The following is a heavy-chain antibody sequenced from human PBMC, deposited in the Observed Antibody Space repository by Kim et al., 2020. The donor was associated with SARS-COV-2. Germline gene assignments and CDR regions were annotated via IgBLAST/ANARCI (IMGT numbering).Heavy chain of an antibody. D-gene: IGHD3-10*01. CDR3: ARGHYYGSGSYTHFDY. V-gene: IGHV3-11*06. CDR1: GFTFSDYY. Sequence: GGSLRLSCAASGFTFSDYYMSWIRQAPGKGLEWVSCISSSSSYTNYADSVKGRFTISRDNAKNSLYLQMNSLRAEDTAVYYCARGHYYGSGSYTHFDYWGQGTLVTVSS. J-gene: IGHJ4*02. CDR2: ISSSSSYT.